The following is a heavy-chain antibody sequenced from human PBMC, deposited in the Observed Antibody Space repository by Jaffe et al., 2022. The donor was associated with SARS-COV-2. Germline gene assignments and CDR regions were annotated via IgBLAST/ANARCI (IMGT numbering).Heavy chain of an antibody. D-gene: IGHD3-22*01. CDR2: IYGGST. V-gene: IGHV4-59*10. J-gene: IGHJ4*02. CDR1: GGSLSPFF. Sequence: QVHLQQWGAGLLKPSETLSLTCDVSGGSLSPFFWSWLRQTPGKGLEWLGDIYGGSTYYNPSLQGRVTISVDTSKKQFSLKLDSVSAADTAMYYCARYDSSGPTWRRGIFDSWGQGTLVTVSS. CDR3: ARYDSSGPTWRRGIFDS.